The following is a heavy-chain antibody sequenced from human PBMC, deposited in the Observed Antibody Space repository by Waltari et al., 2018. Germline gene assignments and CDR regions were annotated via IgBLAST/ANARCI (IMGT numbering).Heavy chain of an antibody. CDR2: IHHDGTS. V-gene: IGHV4-34*02. D-gene: IGHD1-1*01. CDR3: ARGTLSLPPGGNVVTSFDF. J-gene: IGHJ4*02. Sequence: QVQLQQWGAGLLKPSETLSLTCAVYGNGASFRSSYWTWIRKPPGKALEWIGEIHHDGTSNFNPSLKSRLAISIDKYKNQFSLKLASVTAADTAVYYCARGTLSLPPGGNVVTSFDFWGLGTLITVSA. CDR1: GNGASFRSSY.